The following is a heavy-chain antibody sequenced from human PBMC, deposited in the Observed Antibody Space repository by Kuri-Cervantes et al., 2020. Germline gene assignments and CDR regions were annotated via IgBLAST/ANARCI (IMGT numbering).Heavy chain of an antibody. V-gene: IGHV5-51*01. Sequence: GGSLRLSCAASGFTFSSYSMNWVRQMPGKGLEWMGIIYPGDSDTRYSPSFQGQVTISADKSISTAYLQWNSLKASDTAMYYCARRYYYDSSGYYDYWGQGTLVTVSS. D-gene: IGHD3-22*01. CDR3: ARRYYYDSSGYYDY. CDR1: GFTFSSYS. CDR2: IYPGDSDT. J-gene: IGHJ4*02.